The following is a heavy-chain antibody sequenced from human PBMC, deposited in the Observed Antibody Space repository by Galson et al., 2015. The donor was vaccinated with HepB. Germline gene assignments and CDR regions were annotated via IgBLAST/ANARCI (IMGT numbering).Heavy chain of an antibody. CDR3: AREGRDCTGGVCYQPLDY. D-gene: IGHD2-8*02. V-gene: IGHV3-33*01. CDR2: IWYDGSNK. Sequence: SLRLSCAASGFTFSSYGMHWVRQAPGKGLEWVAVIWYDGSNKYYADSVKGRFTISRDNSKNTLYLQMNSLRAEDTAVYYCAREGRDCTGGVCYQPLDYWGQGTLVTVSS. J-gene: IGHJ4*02. CDR1: GFTFSSYG.